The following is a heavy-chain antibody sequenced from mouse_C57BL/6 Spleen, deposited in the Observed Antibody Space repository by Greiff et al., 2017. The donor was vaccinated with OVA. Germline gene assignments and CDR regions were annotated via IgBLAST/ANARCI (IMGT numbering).Heavy chain of an antibody. CDR1: GYTFTDYE. J-gene: IGHJ1*03. CDR3: TRRLRYFDV. CDR2: IDPETGGT. V-gene: IGHV1-15*01. Sequence: QVQLKESGAELVRPGASVTLSCKASGYTFTDYEMHWVKQTPVHGLEWIGAIDPETGGTAYNQKFKGKAILTADKSSSTAYMELRSLTSEDSAVYYCTRRLRYFDVWGTGTTVTVSS. D-gene: IGHD1-3*01.